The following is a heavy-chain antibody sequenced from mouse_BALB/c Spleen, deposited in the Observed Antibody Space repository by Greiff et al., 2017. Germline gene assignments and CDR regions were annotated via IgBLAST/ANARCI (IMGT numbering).Heavy chain of an antibody. Sequence: VQLQQSGAELVKPGASVKLSCTASGFNIKDTYMHWVKQRPEQGLEWIGRIDPANGNTKYDPKFQGKATITADTSSNTAYLQLSSLTSEDTAVYYCARCYGSSYFDDWGQGTTLTVSS. CDR1: GFNIKDTY. D-gene: IGHD1-1*01. V-gene: IGHV14-3*02. CDR2: IDPANGNT. J-gene: IGHJ2*01. CDR3: ARCYGSSYFDD.